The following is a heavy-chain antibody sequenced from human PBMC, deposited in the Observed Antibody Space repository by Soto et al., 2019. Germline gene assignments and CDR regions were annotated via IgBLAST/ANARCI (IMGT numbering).Heavy chain of an antibody. V-gene: IGHV3-21*06. CDR1: GFSFTHYT. CDR2: ISSSGVYI. Sequence: LRLSCAASGFSFTHYTMNWVRQAPGKGLEWVSAISSSGVYIYYADSVQGRFTISRDNARNSLYLQMDSLGAEDTAVYYCARANYDFWSGSSNYFGMDVWGQGTTVTVSS. J-gene: IGHJ6*02. D-gene: IGHD3-3*01. CDR3: ARANYDFWSGSSNYFGMDV.